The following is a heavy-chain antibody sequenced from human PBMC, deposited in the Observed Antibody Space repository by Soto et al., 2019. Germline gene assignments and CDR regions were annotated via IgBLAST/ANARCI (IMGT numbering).Heavy chain of an antibody. CDR1: GGSISSYY. Sequence: QVQLQESGPGLVKPSETLSLTCTVSGGSISSYYWSWIRQPPGKGLEWIGYIYYSGSTNYNPSLKRRVTISVDTSKNQFSLKLSSVTAADTAVYYCASRIAAAGTGYFDYWGQGTLVTVSS. CDR2: IYYSGST. V-gene: IGHV4-59*01. D-gene: IGHD6-13*01. CDR3: ASRIAAAGTGYFDY. J-gene: IGHJ4*02.